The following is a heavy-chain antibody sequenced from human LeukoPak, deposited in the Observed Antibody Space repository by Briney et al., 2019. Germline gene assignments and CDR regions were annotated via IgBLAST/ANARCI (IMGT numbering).Heavy chain of an antibody. V-gene: IGHV3-23*01. J-gene: IGHJ6*03. CDR2: ISGSGGSI. CDR3: AKDRGTDGYKYYYYMDV. CDR1: GFTFSDYY. D-gene: IGHD5-24*01. Sequence: GGSLRLSCAASGFTFSDYYMSWVRQAPGKGLEWVSAISGSGGSIYYADSVKGRFTISRDNSKNTLYLQMNSLRAEDTAVYYCAKDRGTDGYKYYYYMDVWGKGTTVTISS.